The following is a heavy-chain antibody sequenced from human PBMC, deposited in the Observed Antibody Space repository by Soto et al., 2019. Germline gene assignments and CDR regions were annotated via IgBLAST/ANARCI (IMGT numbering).Heavy chain of an antibody. D-gene: IGHD4-17*01. Sequence: LXLTFAVSGYSVSSCYYWGWIRHPPGKGLEWIGSIYHSGSTYYNPSLKSRVTISVDTSKNQFSLKLSSVTAADTAVYYCARGGTTVRKNWFDPWGQGTMVTVS. CDR3: ARGGTTVRKNWFDP. CDR1: GYSVSSCYY. J-gene: IGHJ5*02. CDR2: IYHSGST. V-gene: IGHV4-38-2*01.